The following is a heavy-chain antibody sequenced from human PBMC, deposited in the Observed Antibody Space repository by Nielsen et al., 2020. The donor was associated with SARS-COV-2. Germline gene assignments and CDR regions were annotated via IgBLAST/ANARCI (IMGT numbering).Heavy chain of an antibody. D-gene: IGHD6-19*01. CDR3: AKRSGYTSGWYGDY. V-gene: IGHV3-23*01. Sequence: GESLKISCVVSGFTISTYAMSGVRQAPGKGLEWVSAISASTYYADSVKGRFTISRDNSKNTLYLQMNSLRAEDTAVYYCAKRSGYTSGWYGDYWGQGTLVTVSS. CDR1: GFTISTYA. J-gene: IGHJ4*02. CDR2: ISAST.